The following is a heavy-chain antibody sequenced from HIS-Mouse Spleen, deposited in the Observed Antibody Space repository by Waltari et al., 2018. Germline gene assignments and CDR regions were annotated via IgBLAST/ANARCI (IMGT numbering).Heavy chain of an antibody. CDR1: GYSISSGYY. CDR3: ARVAAAARDWFDP. Sequence: QVQLQESGPGLVKPSETLSLTCTVSGYSISSGYYWGWIRQPPGKGLEWIGSIYHSGSTYYNPSLKSRVTISVDPSKNQFSLKLSSVTAADTAVYYCARVAAAARDWFDPWGQGTLVTVSS. D-gene: IGHD6-13*01. V-gene: IGHV4-38-2*02. J-gene: IGHJ5*02. CDR2: IYHSGST.